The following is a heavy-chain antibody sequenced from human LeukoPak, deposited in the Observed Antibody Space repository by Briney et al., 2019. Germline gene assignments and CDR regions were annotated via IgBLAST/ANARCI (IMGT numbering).Heavy chain of an antibody. J-gene: IGHJ6*03. CDR2: IRYDGSNK. V-gene: IGHV3-30*02. D-gene: IGHD3-22*01. CDR3: AKDSGYYDSSGYNQPMTWYYYYYMDV. CDR1: GFSFSSYG. Sequence: SGGSLRLSCAASGFSFSSYGMHWVRQAPGKGLEWVAFIRYDGSNKYYADSVKGRFTISRDNSKNTLYLQMNSLRAEDTAVYYCAKDSGYYDSSGYNQPMTWYYYYYMDVWGKGTTVTISS.